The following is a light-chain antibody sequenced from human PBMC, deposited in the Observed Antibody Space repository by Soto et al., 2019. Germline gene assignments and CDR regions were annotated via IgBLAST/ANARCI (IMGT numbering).Light chain of an antibody. CDR2: WAS. CDR3: LQYYNTPRT. V-gene: IGKV4-1*01. Sequence: DIVMTQSPDSLAVSLGERANINCKSSQNILHSSNNRNYLAWYQQRPGQPPKLLIYWASTRESGVANRFSGSWSGTDFTLTISSLQAEDVAIYYCLQYYNTPRTFGQGTKVEIK. J-gene: IGKJ1*01. CDR1: QNILHSSNNRNY.